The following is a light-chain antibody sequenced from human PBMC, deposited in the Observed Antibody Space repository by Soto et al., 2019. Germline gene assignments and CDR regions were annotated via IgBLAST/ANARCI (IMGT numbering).Light chain of an antibody. CDR1: QDINNY. Sequence: DIQMTQSPSSLSASVGDRVTITCWASQDINNYLAWYQVQPGKGPKLLIYAASTLQSGVPSRFSGSGSGTDFTLTISSLQPEDVATYFCQKYNSAPRTFGQGTRVEI. CDR2: AAS. CDR3: QKYNSAPRT. J-gene: IGKJ1*01. V-gene: IGKV1-27*01.